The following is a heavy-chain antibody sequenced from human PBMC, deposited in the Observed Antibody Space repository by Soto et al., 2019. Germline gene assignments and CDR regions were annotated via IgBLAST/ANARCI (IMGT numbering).Heavy chain of an antibody. D-gene: IGHD3-10*01. J-gene: IGHJ5*02. Sequence: ASVKVSCKSSGFTFTSYAIHWLRQAPGQRPQWMGWINGGSGNTKYSQDFQGRVTFTRDTFATTAYLELSSLRSEDTAVYYCARVPPWGNSAGDYYIQHYDTWGQGTPVTVSS. CDR3: ARVPPWGNSAGDYYIQHYDT. CDR1: GFTFTSYA. V-gene: IGHV1-3*01. CDR2: INGGSGNT.